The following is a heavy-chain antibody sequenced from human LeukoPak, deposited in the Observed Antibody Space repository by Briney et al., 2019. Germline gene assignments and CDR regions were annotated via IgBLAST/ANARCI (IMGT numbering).Heavy chain of an antibody. V-gene: IGHV3-7*01. CDR2: IKDDGSEK. CDR1: GFTFSSYW. CDR3: ATSVTRRRLDWFIDL. Sequence: GGSLRLSCVGSGFTFSSYWMTWVRQAPGKGLEWVANIKDDGSEKYSVDSVKGRFTISRDNAKNSLYLQMDSLRVEDTAVYYCATSVTRRRLDWFIDLWGRGTLVSVSS. D-gene: IGHD4-17*01. J-gene: IGHJ2*01.